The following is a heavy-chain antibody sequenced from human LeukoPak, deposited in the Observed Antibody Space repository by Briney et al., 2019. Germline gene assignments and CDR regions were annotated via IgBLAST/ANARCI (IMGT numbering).Heavy chain of an antibody. CDR2: INHSGST. V-gene: IGHV4-34*01. CDR1: GGSFSGYY. J-gene: IGHJ4*02. Sequence: PETLSLTCAVYGGSFSGYYWSWIRQPPGKGLEWIGEINHSGSTNYNPSLKSRVTISVDASKNQFSLKLSSVTAADTAVYYCARALTDYGDEPFDYWGQGTLVTVSS. CDR3: ARALTDYGDEPFDY. D-gene: IGHD4-17*01.